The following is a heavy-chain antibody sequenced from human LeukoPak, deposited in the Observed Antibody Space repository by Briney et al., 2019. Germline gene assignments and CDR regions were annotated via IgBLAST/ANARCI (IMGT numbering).Heavy chain of an antibody. D-gene: IGHD6-6*01. Sequence: PSETLSLTCTVSGGSISSSSYYWGWIRQPPGKGLEWIGSIYYSGSTYPNPSLKSRVTISVDTSRTQFSLKLFSVTAADTAVYYCTRGRLRSAQDSWGQGTLVTVSS. CDR2: IYYSGST. CDR3: TRGRLRSAQDS. J-gene: IGHJ4*02. V-gene: IGHV4-39*07. CDR1: GGSISSSSYY.